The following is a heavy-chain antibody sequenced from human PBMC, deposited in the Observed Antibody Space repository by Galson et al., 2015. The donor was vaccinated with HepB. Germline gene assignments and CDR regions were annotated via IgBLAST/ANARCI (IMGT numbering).Heavy chain of an antibody. CDR1: GFTFSNYG. D-gene: IGHD2-2*01. V-gene: IGHV3-30*18. CDR3: ANGWSMTSCGNYFFHMDG. CDR2: IAYDGSIE. J-gene: IGHJ6*03. Sequence: SLRLSCAASGFTFSNYGMHWVRQAPGKGLEWVAVIAYDGSIEYYADSVTGRFTISRDNSKNTVNLQMNSLRAEDTAVYYCANGWSMTSCGNYFFHMDGWGKGTTVTVSS.